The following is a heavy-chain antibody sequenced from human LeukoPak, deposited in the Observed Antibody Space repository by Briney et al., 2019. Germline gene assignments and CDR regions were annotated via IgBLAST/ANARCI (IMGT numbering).Heavy chain of an antibody. V-gene: IGHV3-74*01. CDR1: GFAFSSNW. CDR3: ATSLGPLTEY. J-gene: IGHJ4*02. CDR2: INSGGSGT. D-gene: IGHD7-27*01. Sequence: PGGSLRLSCVASGFAFSSNWMHWVRQTPGKGLVWVSRINSGGSGTSYAASVEGRFTISRDNVKNTLYLQMDSLRAEDTAVYYCATSLGPLTEYWGQGTLVTVSS.